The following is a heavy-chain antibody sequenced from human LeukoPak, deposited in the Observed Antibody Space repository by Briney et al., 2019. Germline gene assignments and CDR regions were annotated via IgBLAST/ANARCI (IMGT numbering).Heavy chain of an antibody. D-gene: IGHD6-19*01. CDR2: INPNSGGT. Sequence: ASVKVSCKASGYTFTGYYMHWVRQAPGQGLEWMGWINPNSGGTNYAQEFQGRVTMTRDTSISTAYMELSRLRSDDTAVYYCARRDISSSGWVFDHWGQGTLVTVSS. CDR3: ARRDISSSGWVFDH. V-gene: IGHV1-2*02. J-gene: IGHJ4*02. CDR1: GYTFTGYY.